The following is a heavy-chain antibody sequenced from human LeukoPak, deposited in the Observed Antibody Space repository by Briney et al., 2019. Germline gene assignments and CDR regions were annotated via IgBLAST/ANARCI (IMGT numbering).Heavy chain of an antibody. V-gene: IGHV3-11*01. CDR1: GFTFSDYY. Sequence: GGSLRLSCAASGFTFSDYYMSWIRQAPGRGLEWVSYISSSGSTIYYADSVKGRFTISRGNAKNSLYLQMNSLRAEDTAVYYCARDQTFRGNDAFDIWGQGTMVTVSS. CDR3: ARDQTFRGNDAFDI. J-gene: IGHJ3*02. CDR2: ISSSGSTI. D-gene: IGHD3-16*01.